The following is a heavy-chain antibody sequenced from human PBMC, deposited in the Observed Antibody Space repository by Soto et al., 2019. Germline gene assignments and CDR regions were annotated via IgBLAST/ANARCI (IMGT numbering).Heavy chain of an antibody. Sequence: SETLYLTCTVSGGSISSGDYYWSWIRQPPGKGLEWIGYIYYSGSTYYNPSLKSRVTISVDTSKNQFSLKLSSVTAADTAVYYCARGTTAITSIDYWGQGTLVTVSS. CDR2: IYYSGST. CDR1: GGSISSGDYY. CDR3: ARGTTAITSIDY. J-gene: IGHJ4*02. V-gene: IGHV4-30-4*01. D-gene: IGHD5-12*01.